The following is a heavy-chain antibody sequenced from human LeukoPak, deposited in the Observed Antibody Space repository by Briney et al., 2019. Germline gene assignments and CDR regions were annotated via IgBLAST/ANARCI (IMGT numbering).Heavy chain of an antibody. CDR1: GFTFSSYG. D-gene: IGHD1-26*01. CDR2: LRYDGTNK. V-gene: IGHV3-30*02. CDR3: AKDGIVGGRGNYLDY. Sequence: GGSLRLSCAASGFTFSSYGMHWVRQAPGKGLEWVAFLRYDGTNKFYADSVKGRFTISRDNSKNTLYLQMNSLRAEDTAVYYCAKDGIVGGRGNYLDYWGQGTLVTVSS. J-gene: IGHJ4*02.